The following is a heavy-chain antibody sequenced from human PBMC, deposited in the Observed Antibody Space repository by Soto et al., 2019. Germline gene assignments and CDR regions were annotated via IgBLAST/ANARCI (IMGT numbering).Heavy chain of an antibody. V-gene: IGHV4-30-2*01. J-gene: IGHJ4*02. D-gene: IGHD3-22*01. CDR1: GGSISSGGYS. Sequence: QLQLQESGSGLVKPSQTLSLTCAVSGGSISSGGYSWSWIRQPPGKGLEWIGYIYHSGSTYYNPSLQSRVTLSGDRAKNQVSLKLSSVTAADTAVYYCARGAPVVNDYWGQGTLVTVSS. CDR3: ARGAPVVNDY. CDR2: IYHSGST.